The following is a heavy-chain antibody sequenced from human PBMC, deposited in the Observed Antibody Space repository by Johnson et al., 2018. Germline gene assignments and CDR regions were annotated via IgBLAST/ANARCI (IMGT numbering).Heavy chain of an antibody. CDR1: GFTFSSYA. Sequence: VQLVQSGGGLVQPGGSLRLSCAASGFTFSSYAMHWVRQAPGKGLEYVSAISSNGGSTYYANSVKGRFTISRDNSKNTLYLQMGSLRAEDMSVYYCASRDYWLDVNDFWSGYIYYYYRDVWGKGTTVTVSS. D-gene: IGHD3-3*01. CDR2: ISSNGGST. V-gene: IGHV3-64*01. CDR3: ASRDYWLDVNDFWSGYIYYYYRDV. J-gene: IGHJ6*03.